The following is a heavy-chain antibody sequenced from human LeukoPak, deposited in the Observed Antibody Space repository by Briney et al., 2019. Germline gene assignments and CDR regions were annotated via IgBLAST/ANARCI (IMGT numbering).Heavy chain of an antibody. D-gene: IGHD6-13*01. CDR2: IYYSGST. Sequence: SGTLSLTCTVSDGSISSGDYYWSWIRQPPGKGLEWIGYIYYSGSTYYNPSLKSRVTISVDTSKNQFSLKLSSVTAADTAVYYCARADGYSSSYYFDYWGQGTLVTVSS. V-gene: IGHV4-30-4*01. J-gene: IGHJ4*02. CDR1: DGSISSGDYY. CDR3: ARADGYSSSYYFDY.